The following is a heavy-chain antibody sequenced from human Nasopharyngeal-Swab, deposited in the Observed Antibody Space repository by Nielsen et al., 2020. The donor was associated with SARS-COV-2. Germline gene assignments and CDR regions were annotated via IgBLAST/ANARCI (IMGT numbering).Heavy chain of an antibody. D-gene: IGHD3-10*01. Sequence: GESLKISCAASGFTFSSYEMNWVRQAPGKGLEWVSYISSSGSTRYYADSVKGRFTISRDNAKNSLYLQMNSLRAEDTAVYYCARVPTAGFGELLPLDYWGQGTLVTVSS. V-gene: IGHV3-48*03. J-gene: IGHJ4*02. CDR3: ARVPTAGFGELLPLDY. CDR1: GFTFSSYE. CDR2: ISSSGSTR.